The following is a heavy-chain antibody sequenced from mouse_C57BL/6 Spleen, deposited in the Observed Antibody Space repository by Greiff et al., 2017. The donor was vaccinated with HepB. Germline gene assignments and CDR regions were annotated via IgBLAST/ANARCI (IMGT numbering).Heavy chain of an antibody. V-gene: IGHV1-20*01. CDR1: GYSFTGYF. J-gene: IGHJ2*01. CDR3: ARFTGDY. CDR2: INPYNGDT. Sequence: EVKLMESGPELVKPGDSVKISCKASGYSFTGYFMNWVMQSHGKSLEWIGRINPYNGDTFYNQKFKGKATLTVDKSSSTAHMELRSLTSEDSAVYYCARFTGDYWGQGTTLTVSS.